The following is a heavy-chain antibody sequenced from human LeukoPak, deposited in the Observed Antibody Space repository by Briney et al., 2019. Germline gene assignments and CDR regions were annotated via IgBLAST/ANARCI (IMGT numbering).Heavy chain of an antibody. D-gene: IGHD2-8*02. Sequence: SETLSLTCAVYGGSLSGYYWSWIRQPPGKGLEWIGEINHSGSTNYNPSLKSRVTISVDTSKNQFSLKLSSVTAADTAVYYCARGRLGGVWGQGTLVTVSS. J-gene: IGHJ4*02. CDR2: INHSGST. V-gene: IGHV4-34*01. CDR3: ARGRLGGV. CDR1: GGSLSGYY.